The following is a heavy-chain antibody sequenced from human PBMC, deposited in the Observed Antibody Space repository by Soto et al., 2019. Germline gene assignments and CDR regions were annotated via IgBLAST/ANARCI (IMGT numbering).Heavy chain of an antibody. V-gene: IGHV3-7*01. Sequence: GGSLRLSCAASGFTFSRNWMSWVRQAPGKGLEWVANVKEDGSAKYYADAVKGRFTLSRDNVENSLYLQMNSLRAEDTAVYYCARDGDGYPAWGQGTLVTVSS. J-gene: IGHJ5*02. CDR3: ARDGDGYPA. D-gene: IGHD1-1*01. CDR1: GFTFSRNW. CDR2: VKEDGSAK.